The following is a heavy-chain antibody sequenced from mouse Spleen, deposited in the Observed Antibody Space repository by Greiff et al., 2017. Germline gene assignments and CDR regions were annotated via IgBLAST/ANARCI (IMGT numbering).Heavy chain of an antibody. Sequence: VQLQQPGAELVKPGASVKLSCKASGYTFTSYWMHWVKQRPGQGLEWIGEINPSNGRTNYNEKFKSKATLTVDKSSSTAYMQLSSLTSEDSAVYYCARATVVVTDFDYWGQGTTLTVSS. CDR3: ARATVVVTDFDY. CDR1: GYTFTSYW. CDR2: INPSNGRT. J-gene: IGHJ2*01. D-gene: IGHD1-1*01. V-gene: IGHV1S81*02.